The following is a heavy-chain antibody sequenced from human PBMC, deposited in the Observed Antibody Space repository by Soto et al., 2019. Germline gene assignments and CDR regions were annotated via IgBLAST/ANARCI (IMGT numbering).Heavy chain of an antibody. J-gene: IGHJ2*01. CDR2: IYHSGST. V-gene: IGHV4-30-2*01. Sequence: QLQLQESGSGLVKPSQTLSLTCAVSGGSISSGGYSWSWIRQPPGKGLEWIGYIYHSGSTYYNPSLKRRVPTSVNRSKNQFPRKRGSVTPADRAVYYCARGRVVAAQHGGRGPRVPVPP. CDR1: GGSISSGGYS. CDR3: ARGRVVAAQH. D-gene: IGHD2-15*01.